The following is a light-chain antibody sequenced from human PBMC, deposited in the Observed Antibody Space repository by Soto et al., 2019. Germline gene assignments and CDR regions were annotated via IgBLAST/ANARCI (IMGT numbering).Light chain of an antibody. CDR1: SIDVGGYNY. CDR2: GVT. Sequence: QSVLTQPASVSGSPGQSITISCTGTSIDVGGYNYVSWYQQHPGIAPKLLIYGVTNRPSGVSTRFSGSKSGNTASLTISGLQAEDEADYHCSSYTSASTLLYLFGTGTKLTVL. J-gene: IGLJ1*01. V-gene: IGLV2-14*01. CDR3: SSYTSASTLLYL.